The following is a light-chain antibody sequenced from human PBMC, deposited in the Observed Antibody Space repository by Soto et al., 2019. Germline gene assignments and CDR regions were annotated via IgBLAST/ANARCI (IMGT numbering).Light chain of an antibody. CDR3: QQYNIWPPWT. V-gene: IGKV3-15*01. J-gene: IGKJ1*01. CDR1: QSVSNN. Sequence: ILMTQSPATLSVSPGERATLSCRASQSVSNNLAWYQQKPGQAPRLLIYDASTRATVIPARFSGSGSGTDFTLTISGLQSEDFAVYYCQQYNIWPPWTFGQGPKVEVK. CDR2: DAS.